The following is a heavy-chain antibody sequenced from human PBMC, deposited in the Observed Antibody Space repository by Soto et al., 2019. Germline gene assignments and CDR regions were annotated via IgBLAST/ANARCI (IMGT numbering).Heavy chain of an antibody. J-gene: IGHJ4*02. V-gene: IGHV3-23*01. CDR2: IGGSGNST. CDR1: GFTFSGYA. CDR3: GKDGARRD. Sequence: EVQVLESGGGLVQPGGSLRLYCAVSGFTFSGYAMSWVRQAPGKGLEWVAAIGGSGNSTSYADSVKGRFTISRDNSKNTLYLQINSLSVEDTAVYYCGKDGARRDWGQGTLVTVSS.